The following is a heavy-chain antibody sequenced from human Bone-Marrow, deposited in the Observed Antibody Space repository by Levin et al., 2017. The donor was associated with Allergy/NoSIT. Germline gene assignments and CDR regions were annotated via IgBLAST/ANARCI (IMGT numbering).Heavy chain of an antibody. Sequence: PGGSLRLSCAVSGFTVSNNYMSWVRQAPGAGLEWVSLIYSVGTTYYADSVKGRFTISRDNSRNTLYLQMNSLGAEERAVYYCTGGTSGVRGWGKGTLVTVSS. CDR3: TGGTSGVRG. D-gene: IGHD3-16*01. J-gene: IGHJ4*02. CDR2: IYSVGTT. V-gene: IGHV3-53*01. CDR1: GFTVSNNY.